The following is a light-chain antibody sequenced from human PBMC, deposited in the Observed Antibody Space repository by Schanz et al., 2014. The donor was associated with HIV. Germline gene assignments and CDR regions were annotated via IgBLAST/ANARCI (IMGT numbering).Light chain of an antibody. CDR2: GAS. Sequence: EIVLTQSPATLSLSPGERATLSCRASQSSSTYLAWYQHKPGQAPRLLIYGASTRATGIPDRFRGSGSGTDFSLTISRLEPEDFAVYFCQQYATSAFTFGPGTKVDIK. J-gene: IGKJ3*01. CDR3: QQYATSAFT. CDR1: QSSSTY. V-gene: IGKV3-20*01.